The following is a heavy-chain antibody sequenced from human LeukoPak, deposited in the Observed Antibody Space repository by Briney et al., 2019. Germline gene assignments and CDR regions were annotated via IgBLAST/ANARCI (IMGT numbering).Heavy chain of an antibody. CDR2: TYYRSKWYN. V-gene: IGHV6-1*01. J-gene: IGHJ3*02. CDR1: GDSVSSNSAA. CDR3: ASGGSVVASSAFDI. D-gene: IGHD2-15*01. Sequence: SQTLSLTCAISGDSVSSNSAAWNWIRQSPSRGLEWLGRTYYRSKWYNDYAVSVKSQITINPDTSKNQFSLQLNSVTPEDTAVYYCASGGSVVASSAFDIWGQGTMVTVSS.